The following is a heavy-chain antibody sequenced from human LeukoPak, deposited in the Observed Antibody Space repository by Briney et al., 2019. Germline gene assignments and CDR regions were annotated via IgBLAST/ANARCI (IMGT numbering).Heavy chain of an antibody. J-gene: IGHJ4*02. Sequence: GGSLRLSCAASGFTFSSNAMNWVRQAPGKGLEWVSLISGSGGTTYYADSVKGRFTISRDNSKNTLSLQMNSLRAEDSAVYYCAKAMSTDHYDSRGFYRVDFDSWGQGTLVTVSS. CDR2: ISGSGGTT. CDR3: AKAMSTDHYDSRGFYRVDFDS. CDR1: GFTFSSNA. D-gene: IGHD3-22*01. V-gene: IGHV3-23*01.